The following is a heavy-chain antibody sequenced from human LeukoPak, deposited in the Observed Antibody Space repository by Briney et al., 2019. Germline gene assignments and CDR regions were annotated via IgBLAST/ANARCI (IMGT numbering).Heavy chain of an antibody. CDR1: GGTFSSYA. Sequence: GASVKVSCKASGGTFSSYAISWVRQAPGQGLEWMGGIIPIFGTANYAQKFQGRVTITADESTSTAYMELSSLRSEDTAVYYCARDRGTRASSRSLDYWGQGTLVTVSS. CDR2: IIPIFGTA. V-gene: IGHV1-69*01. CDR3: ARDRGTRASSRSLDY. D-gene: IGHD3-10*01. J-gene: IGHJ4*02.